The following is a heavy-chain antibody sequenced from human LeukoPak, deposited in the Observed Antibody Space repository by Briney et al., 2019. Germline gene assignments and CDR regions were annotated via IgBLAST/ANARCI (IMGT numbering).Heavy chain of an antibody. D-gene: IGHD5-18*01. V-gene: IGHV1-46*01. CDR3: ATAYNYGRDAFDI. CDR1: GYTFTSYY. Sequence: ASVKVSCKASGYTFTSYYMHWVRQAPGQGLEWMGIINPSGGSTSYAQKFQGRVTMTRNTSTSTVYMELSSLRSEDTAVYYCATAYNYGRDAFDIWGQGTMVTVSS. CDR2: INPSGGST. J-gene: IGHJ3*02.